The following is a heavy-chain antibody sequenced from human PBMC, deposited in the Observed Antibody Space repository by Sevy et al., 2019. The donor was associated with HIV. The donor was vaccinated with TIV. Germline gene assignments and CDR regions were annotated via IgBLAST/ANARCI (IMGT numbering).Heavy chain of an antibody. J-gene: IGHJ4*02. Sequence: GGSLRLSCAASGFIFSTYGMHWVRQAPGKGLEWVALIWYDGSSKYYADSVQGRFTISRDNSKNTLDLQMNSLRAEDTGVYYCVSGASIAAAGNFAYWGQGTLVTVSS. D-gene: IGHD6-13*01. CDR1: GFIFSTYG. CDR2: IWYDGSSK. V-gene: IGHV3-33*08. CDR3: VSGASIAAAGNFAY.